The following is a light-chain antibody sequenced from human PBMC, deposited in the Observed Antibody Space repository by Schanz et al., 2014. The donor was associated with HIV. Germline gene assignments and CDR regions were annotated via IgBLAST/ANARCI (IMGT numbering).Light chain of an antibody. CDR3: SSYTSRATWV. CDR2: EVS. V-gene: IGLV2-14*03. J-gene: IGLJ3*02. CDR1: SSDVGGYNY. Sequence: QSALTQPASVSGSPGQSITISCTGTSSDVGGYNYVSWYQQHPGKAPKLMIYEVSNRPSGVSHRFSGSKSGNTASLTISGLQAEDEADYFCSSYTSRATWVFGGGTKLTVL.